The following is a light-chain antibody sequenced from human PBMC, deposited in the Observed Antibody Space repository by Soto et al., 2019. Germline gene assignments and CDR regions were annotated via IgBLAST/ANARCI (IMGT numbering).Light chain of an antibody. CDR3: LQYQSYWT. Sequence: DIQMTQSPSTLSSSLGDRVTLPCRASQSISRELAWFKQKPGEAANLLIYQASNLETGVLSRFTGSGSGTEFTLTISSLQPDDLATYYCLQYQSYWTFGQGTKVEVK. V-gene: IGKV1-5*03. CDR1: QSISRE. CDR2: QAS. J-gene: IGKJ1*01.